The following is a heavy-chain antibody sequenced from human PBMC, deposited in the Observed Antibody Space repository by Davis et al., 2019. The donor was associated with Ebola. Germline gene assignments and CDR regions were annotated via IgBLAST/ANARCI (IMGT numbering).Heavy chain of an antibody. CDR2: ISSDSDYI. V-gene: IGHV3-21*01. J-gene: IGHJ6*02. Sequence: PGGSLRLSCVASGFTFRTYSMSWVRQAPGKGLEWVSSISSDSDYIYYADSAKGRFTISRDNAKNSLYLQMNSLRAEDTAVYYCARDWRGWFGELLYYYYGMDVWGQGTTVTVSS. CDR1: GFTFRTYS. D-gene: IGHD3-10*01. CDR3: ARDWRGWFGELLYYYYGMDV.